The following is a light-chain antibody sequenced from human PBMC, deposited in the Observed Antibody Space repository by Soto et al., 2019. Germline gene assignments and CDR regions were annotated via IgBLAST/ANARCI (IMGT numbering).Light chain of an antibody. CDR1: HDISTS. CDR2: DAS. V-gene: IGKV1-13*02. CDR3: QQFQTYPMT. Sequence: AIQLTQSPSSLSASVGDRVTIPCRAGHDISTSLAWYQQTPGKAPKLLIFDASTLVSGVPSRFSGSGSGTNFTLTISSLQPEDFATYYCQQFQTYPMTFGGGTKVEIK. J-gene: IGKJ4*01.